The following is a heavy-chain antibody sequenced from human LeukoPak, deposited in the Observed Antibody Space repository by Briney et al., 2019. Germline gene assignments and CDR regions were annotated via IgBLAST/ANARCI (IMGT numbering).Heavy chain of an antibody. V-gene: IGHV3-74*01. CDR3: ATEYSSGWYSPGRDY. D-gene: IGHD6-19*01. Sequence: PPGSLTLASAASGFTFSSYWMHWVRQAPGKGLVWVSRINSDGSSTSYADSVKGLLTIARDNAKNTLYMQMNSLRAEDTAVYYCATEYSSGWYSPGRDYWGQGTLVTVSS. CDR2: INSDGSST. J-gene: IGHJ4*02. CDR1: GFTFSSYW.